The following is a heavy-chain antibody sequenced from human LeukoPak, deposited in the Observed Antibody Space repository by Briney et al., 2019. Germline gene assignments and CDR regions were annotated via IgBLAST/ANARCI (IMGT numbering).Heavy chain of an antibody. CDR2: IIPIFGTA. D-gene: IGHD4/OR15-4a*01. CDR3: ARDTTMVGAYDAFDI. V-gene: IGHV1-69*05. CDR1: GGTFSSYA. J-gene: IGHJ3*02. Sequence: SVKVSCKASGGTFSSYAISWVRQAPGQGLEWMGRIIPIFGTANYAQKFQGRVTITTDESTSTVYMELSSLRSEDTAVYYCARDTTMVGAYDAFDIWGQGTMVTVSS.